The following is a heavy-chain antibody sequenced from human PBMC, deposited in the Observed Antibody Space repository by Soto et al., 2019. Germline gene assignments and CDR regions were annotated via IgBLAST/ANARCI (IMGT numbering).Heavy chain of an antibody. CDR2: IYSGGST. CDR3: ARAGGSPTTTYYYYGMDV. D-gene: IGHD1-26*01. V-gene: IGHV3-53*01. J-gene: IGHJ6*02. Sequence: RLSCAASGFTVSSNYMSWVRQAPGKGLEWVSVIYSGGSTYYADSVKGRFTISRDNSKNTLYLQMNSLRAEDTAVYYCARAGGSPTTTYYYYGMDVWGQGTTVTVSS. CDR1: GFTVSSNY.